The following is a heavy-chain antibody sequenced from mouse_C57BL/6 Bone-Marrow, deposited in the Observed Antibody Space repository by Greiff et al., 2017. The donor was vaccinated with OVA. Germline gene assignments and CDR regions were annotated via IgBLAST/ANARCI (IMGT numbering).Heavy chain of an antibody. CDR3: ARAMGLRLAWFAY. D-gene: IGHD2-4*01. J-gene: IGHJ3*01. V-gene: IGHV1-19*01. CDR1: GYTFTDYY. Sequence: EVQLQQSGPVLVKPGASVKMSCKASGYTFTDYYMNWVKQSHGKSLEWIGVINPYNGGTSYNQKFKGKATLTVDKSSSTAYMELNSLTSEDSAVYYCARAMGLRLAWFAYWGQGTLVTVSA. CDR2: INPYNGGT.